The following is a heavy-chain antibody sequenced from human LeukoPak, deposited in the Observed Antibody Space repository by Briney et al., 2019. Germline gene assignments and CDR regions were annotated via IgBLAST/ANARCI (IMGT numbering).Heavy chain of an antibody. J-gene: IGHJ3*02. V-gene: IGHV3-53*01. CDR3: ARTLARASSSGSYYGAFDI. CDR1: GFTVSSNY. Sequence: GGSLRLSCAASGFTVSSNYMSWVRQAPGKGLEWVSVIYSGGSTYYADSVKGRFTISRDNSKNTLYLQMNSLRAEDTAVYYCARTLARASSSGSYYGAFDIWGQGTMVTVSS. D-gene: IGHD1-26*01. CDR2: IYSGGST.